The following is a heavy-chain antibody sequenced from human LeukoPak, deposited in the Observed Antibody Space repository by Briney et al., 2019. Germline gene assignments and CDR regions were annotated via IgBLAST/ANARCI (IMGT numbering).Heavy chain of an antibody. CDR1: GGSISSYY. CDR3: ARGPYGGNPDY. D-gene: IGHD4-23*01. Sequence: PSETLSLTCTVSGGSISSYYWSWIRQPPGKGLEWIGYISYSGSTNNNPSLRSRVTISLDTSKNQFSLKLSSVTAADTAVYYCARGPYGGNPDYWDQGTLVTVSS. CDR2: ISYSGST. J-gene: IGHJ4*02. V-gene: IGHV4-59*01.